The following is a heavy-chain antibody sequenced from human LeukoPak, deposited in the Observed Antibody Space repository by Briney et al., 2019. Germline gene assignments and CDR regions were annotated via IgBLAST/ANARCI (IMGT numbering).Heavy chain of an antibody. J-gene: IGHJ4*02. D-gene: IGHD6-19*01. Sequence: PSQTLSLTCAISGDSVSSNNGAWNRIRQSPSRGLEWLGRTYYRSKWYDDYAESMKGRITISPDTSKNQFSLHVYAVTPEDTAVYYCARDVGTSGWHTFDYWGQGTLVTVSS. CDR3: ARDVGTSGWHTFDY. CDR1: GDSVSSNNGA. CDR2: TYYRSKWYD. V-gene: IGHV6-1*01.